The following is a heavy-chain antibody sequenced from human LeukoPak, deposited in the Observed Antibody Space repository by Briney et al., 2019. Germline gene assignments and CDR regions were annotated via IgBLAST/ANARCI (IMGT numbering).Heavy chain of an antibody. CDR2: IYYTRST. CDR3: ARGVTMIVVVIHDWYFDL. Sequence: SETLSLTCTVSGGSISSSSYYWGWIRQPPGKGLEWIGSIYYTRSTYYNPSLKSRVTISVDTSKNQFSLKLTSVTAADTAVYYCARGVTMIVVVIHDWYFDLWGRGTLVTVS. V-gene: IGHV4-39*01. D-gene: IGHD3-22*01. J-gene: IGHJ2*01. CDR1: GGSISSSSYY.